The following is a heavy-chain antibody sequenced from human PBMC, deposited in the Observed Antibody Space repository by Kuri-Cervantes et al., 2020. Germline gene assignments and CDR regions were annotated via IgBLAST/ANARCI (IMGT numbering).Heavy chain of an antibody. CDR3: AKELMYSSSSYFDY. CDR2: IKQDGSEK. CDR1: GFTFSNYW. D-gene: IGHD6-6*01. J-gene: IGHJ4*02. V-gene: IGHV3-7*05. Sequence: GESLKISCAVSGFTFSNYWMSWVRQAPGKGLEWVANIKQDGSEKYYVDSVKGRFTISRDNAKNSVFLRMNSLRAEDTAVYYCAKELMYSSSSYFDYWGQGTLVTVSS.